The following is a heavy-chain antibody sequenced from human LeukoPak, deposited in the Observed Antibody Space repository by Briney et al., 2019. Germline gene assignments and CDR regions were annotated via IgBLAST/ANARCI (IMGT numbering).Heavy chain of an antibody. D-gene: IGHD2-2*01. V-gene: IGHV3-30*18. Sequence: GRSLRLSCAASGFTFSSYGMRWVRQAPGKGLEWVAVISYDGSNKYYADSVKGRFTISRDNSKNTLYLQMNSLRAEDTAVYYCAKLPSTSGAFDIWGQGTMVTVSS. CDR3: AKLPSTSGAFDI. CDR2: ISYDGSNK. CDR1: GFTFSSYG. J-gene: IGHJ3*02.